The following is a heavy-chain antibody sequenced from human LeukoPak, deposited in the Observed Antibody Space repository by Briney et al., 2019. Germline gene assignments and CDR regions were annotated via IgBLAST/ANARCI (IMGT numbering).Heavy chain of an antibody. CDR3: ARDRIPTYLIVVREYYYGMDV. D-gene: IGHD3-10*01. V-gene: IGHV1-69*04. CDR2: IIPILGIA. Sequence: GSSVKVSCKASGGTFSSYAISWVRQAPGQGLEWMGRIIPILGIANYAQKFQGRGAITADKSTSTAYMELSSLRSEDTAVYYCARDRIPTYLIVVREYYYGMDVWGQGTTVTVSS. J-gene: IGHJ6*02. CDR1: GGTFSSYA.